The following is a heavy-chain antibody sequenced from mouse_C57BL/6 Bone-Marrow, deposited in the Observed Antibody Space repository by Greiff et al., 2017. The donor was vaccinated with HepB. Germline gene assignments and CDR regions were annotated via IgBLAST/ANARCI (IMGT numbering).Heavy chain of an antibody. CDR3: ARGGPTIVTTWYFDV. V-gene: IGHV5-4*01. CDR2: ISDGGSYT. CDR1: GFTFSSYA. D-gene: IGHD2-5*01. Sequence: EVQLVESGGGLVKPGGSLKLSCAASGFTFSSYAMSWVRQTPEKRLEWVATISDGGSYTYYPDNVKGRFHISRDNAKNNLYLQMSHLKSEDTAMYYCARGGPTIVTTWYFDVWGTGTTVTVSS. J-gene: IGHJ1*03.